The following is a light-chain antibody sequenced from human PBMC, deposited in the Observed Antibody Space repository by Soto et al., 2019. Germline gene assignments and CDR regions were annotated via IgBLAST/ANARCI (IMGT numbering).Light chain of an antibody. V-gene: IGLV2-14*01. Sequence: QSVLTQPASVSGSPGQSITVSCTGTSGDVGGYNYVSWYQQHPGKAPKVMIYDVSKRPSGVSNRFSGSKSGNTASLTISGLQAEDEADYYCNSYTSSSTLPYVFGTGTKVTVL. CDR2: DVS. CDR3: NSYTSSSTLPYV. CDR1: SGDVGGYNY. J-gene: IGLJ1*01.